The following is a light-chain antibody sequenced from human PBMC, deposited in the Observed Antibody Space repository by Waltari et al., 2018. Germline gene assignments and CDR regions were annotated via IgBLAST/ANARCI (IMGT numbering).Light chain of an antibody. CDR3: QQYGSSPTT. V-gene: IGKV3-20*01. CDR1: QSVSSNY. Sequence: ESVLTQSPGTVSLSPGERATLSCRASQSVSSNYLAWYQQKPGQATRHLIYGASSRATGIPDRFSGSGSGTDFTLIISRLEPEDFAVYYCQQYGSSPTTFGQGTKLEI. CDR2: GAS. J-gene: IGKJ2*01.